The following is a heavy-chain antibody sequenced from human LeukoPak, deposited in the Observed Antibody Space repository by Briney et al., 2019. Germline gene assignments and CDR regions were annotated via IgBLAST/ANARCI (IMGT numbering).Heavy chain of an antibody. CDR3: ARHVGISF. CDR1: GFTFSGAW. V-gene: IGHV3-7*01. J-gene: IGHJ4*02. CDR2: IREDGTEK. Sequence: GGSLRLSCTASGFTFSGAWMTWVRQAPGKGLEWVANIREDGTEKNYVDSVKGRFTISRDNAKNSPFLQMSNLRDDDTAIYYCARHVGISFWGQGTLVTVSS. D-gene: IGHD7-27*01.